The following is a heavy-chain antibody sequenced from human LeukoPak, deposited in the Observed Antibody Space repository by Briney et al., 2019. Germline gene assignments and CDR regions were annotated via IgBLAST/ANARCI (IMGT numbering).Heavy chain of an antibody. J-gene: IGHJ3*02. CDR1: GGSIRRYY. CDR2: IDDSGIT. CDR3: ARSDYHNSGSHTVFEAFDI. V-gene: IGHV4-59*01. Sequence: PSETLSLTCTVAGGSIRRYYWGWIRRPPGEGLEWIGYIDDSGITNYNPSLKSQVTISVDKSKNQFSLKLSFVTAADTAMYYCARSDYHNSGSHTVFEAFDIWGQGTRVTVSS. D-gene: IGHD3-10*01.